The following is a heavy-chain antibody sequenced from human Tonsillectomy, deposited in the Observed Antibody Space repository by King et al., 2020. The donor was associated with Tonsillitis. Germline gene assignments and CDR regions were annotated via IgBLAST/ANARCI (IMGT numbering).Heavy chain of an antibody. CDR2: ISYDGSKK. D-gene: IGHD1-20*01. V-gene: IGHV3-30-3*01. CDR3: ARVSDNWNGTYFDY. CDR1: GFTLSNHA. J-gene: IGHJ4*02. Sequence: GGSGGGVGEPGRSRRRSCAASGFTLSNHAMHWVRQAPGKGLEWVAGISYDGSKKYSAASVKGRFTNSRDNSKNTLYLQMNSLRAEDTAVYYCARVSDNWNGTYFDYWGQGALVTVSS.